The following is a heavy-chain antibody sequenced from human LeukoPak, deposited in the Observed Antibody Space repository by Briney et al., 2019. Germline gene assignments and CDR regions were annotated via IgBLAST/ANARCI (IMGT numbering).Heavy chain of an antibody. Sequence: GGSLRLSCAASGFTFSNAWMSWVRQAPGKGLEWVALISYDGSNKNYASSVKGRFTISRDNSKNTLYLQMNSLRAEDTAVYYCAKEQGIGVGAYALDYWGQGALVTVSS. V-gene: IGHV3-30*18. CDR2: ISYDGSNK. D-gene: IGHD1-26*01. CDR1: GFTFSNAW. J-gene: IGHJ4*02. CDR3: AKEQGIGVGAYALDY.